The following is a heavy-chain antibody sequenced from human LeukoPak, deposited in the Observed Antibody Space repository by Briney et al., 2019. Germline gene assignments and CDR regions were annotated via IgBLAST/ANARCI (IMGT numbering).Heavy chain of an antibody. CDR2: INPRSGGT. V-gene: IGHV1-2*02. Sequence: ASVKVSCKASGYTFTGYYIHWLRQAPGQGLEWMGWINPRSGGTNYAQKLQGRVTMTRDTSITTAYMELSRLRSDDTAVYYCARGRLDVPAALPDFWGQGTLVTVSS. D-gene: IGHD2-2*01. CDR3: ARGRLDVPAALPDF. J-gene: IGHJ4*02. CDR1: GYTFTGYY.